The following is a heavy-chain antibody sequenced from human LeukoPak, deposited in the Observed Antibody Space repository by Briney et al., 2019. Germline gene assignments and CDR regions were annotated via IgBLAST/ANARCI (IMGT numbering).Heavy chain of an antibody. J-gene: IGHJ6*02. CDR2: IYHSGST. D-gene: IGHD2-15*01. V-gene: IGHV4-30-2*01. CDR3: ARERVVVAADYYYYYGMDV. CDR1: GGSISSGGYS. Sequence: PSETLSLTCAVSGGSISSGGYSWSWIRQPPGKGLEWIGYIYHSGSTYYNPSLKSRVTISVDRSKNQFSLKLSSVAAADTAVYYCARERVVVAADYYYYYGMDVWGQGTTVTVSS.